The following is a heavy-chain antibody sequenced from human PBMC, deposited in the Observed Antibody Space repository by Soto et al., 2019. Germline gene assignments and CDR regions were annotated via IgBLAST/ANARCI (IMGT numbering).Heavy chain of an antibody. CDR3: ARAGSPFDSDSSGYWGFDP. J-gene: IGHJ5*02. CDR1: GIAVSNNY. V-gene: IGHV3-53*01. Sequence: XGSLIVSWVASGIAVSNNYVNLVLQAPGKGLEWVSVVYSGGTTYYADSVRGRFTVSRDDSKNTLFLQMSSLRAEDTAVYYCARAGSPFDSDSSGYWGFDPWGQGTLVTV. CDR2: VYSGGTT. D-gene: IGHD3-22*01.